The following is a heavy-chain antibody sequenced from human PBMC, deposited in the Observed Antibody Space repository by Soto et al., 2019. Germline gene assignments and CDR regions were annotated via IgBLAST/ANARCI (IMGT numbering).Heavy chain of an antibody. J-gene: IGHJ4*02. V-gene: IGHV3-23*01. D-gene: IGHD2-8*02. CDR1: GFTFSSYG. Sequence: PGGSLRLSCAASGFTFSSYGMSWVRQAPGKGLEWVSTISGSGGSTYYADSVKGRVTIARDNSKNTLYLQMNRLRAEDTPGYYCAKASAPGGAYFPLWFWGQGTLGTVSS. CDR2: ISGSGGST. CDR3: AKASAPGGAYFPLWF.